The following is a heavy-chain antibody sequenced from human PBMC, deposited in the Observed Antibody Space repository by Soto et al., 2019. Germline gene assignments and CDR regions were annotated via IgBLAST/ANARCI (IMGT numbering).Heavy chain of an antibody. CDR3: ARKAIPHDAFDI. D-gene: IGHD2-2*02. Sequence: GGSLRLSCAASGFTFSRYAMSWVRQAPGKGLEWVANIKQDGSEKYYVDSVKGRFTISRDNAKNSLYLQMNSLRAEDTAVYYCARKAIPHDAFDIWGQGTMVTVSS. J-gene: IGHJ3*02. CDR2: IKQDGSEK. V-gene: IGHV3-7*05. CDR1: GFTFSRYA.